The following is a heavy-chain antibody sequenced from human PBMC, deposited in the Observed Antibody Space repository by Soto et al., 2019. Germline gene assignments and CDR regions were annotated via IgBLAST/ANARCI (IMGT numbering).Heavy chain of an antibody. CDR1: GGSISSSSYY. J-gene: IGHJ4*02. CDR3: ARQGRGVTTGYYFDY. V-gene: IGHV4-39*01. D-gene: IGHD4-17*01. Sequence: SEALSLTCTVSGGSISSSSYYWGWIRQPPGKGLEWIGSIYYSGSTYYNPSLKSRVTISVDTSKNQFSLKLSSVTAADTAVYYCARQGRGVTTGYYFDYWGQGTLVTVSS. CDR2: IYYSGST.